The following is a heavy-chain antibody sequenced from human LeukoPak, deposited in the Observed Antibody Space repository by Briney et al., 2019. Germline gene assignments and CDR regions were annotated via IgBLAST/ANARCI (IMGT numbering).Heavy chain of an antibody. V-gene: IGHV1-69*05. D-gene: IGHD1-26*01. J-gene: IGHJ4*02. Sequence: GASVKVSCKASGGTFSSYAIRWVRQAPGQGLEWMGGIIPIFGTANYAQKFQGRVTITTDESTSTAYMELSSLRSEDTAVYYCATSGSYGYWGQGTLVTVSS. CDR2: IIPIFGTA. CDR3: ATSGSYGY. CDR1: GGTFSSYA.